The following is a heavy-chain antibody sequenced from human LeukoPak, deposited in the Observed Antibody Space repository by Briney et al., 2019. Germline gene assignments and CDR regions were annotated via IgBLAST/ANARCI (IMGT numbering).Heavy chain of an antibody. J-gene: IGHJ6*02. Sequence: GGSLRLSCAASGFTFSSYGMHWVRQAPGKGLEWVAVIWYDGSNKYYADSVKGRFTISRDNSKNTLYLQMNSLRAEDTAVYYCARNSRLYYDSSGYYPSKHYYGMDVWGQGTTVTVSS. CDR1: GFTFSSYG. CDR2: IWYDGSNK. D-gene: IGHD3-22*01. CDR3: ARNSRLYYDSSGYYPSKHYYGMDV. V-gene: IGHV3-33*01.